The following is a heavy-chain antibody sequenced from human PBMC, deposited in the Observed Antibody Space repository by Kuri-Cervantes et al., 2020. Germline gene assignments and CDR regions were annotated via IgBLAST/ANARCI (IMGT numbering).Heavy chain of an antibody. CDR3: ARDQDCTNGICIPDF. CDR1: GYTFTTYG. CDR2: INAGNGNT. J-gene: IGHJ4*02. D-gene: IGHD2-8*01. Sequence: ASVKVSCKTSGYTFTTYGIYWVRQAPGQRLEWMGWINAGNGNTKYSQKFQGRVTITRDTSASTTYMDLSSLRSEDTAVYYCARDQDCTNGICIPDFWGQGTLVTVSS. V-gene: IGHV1-3*01.